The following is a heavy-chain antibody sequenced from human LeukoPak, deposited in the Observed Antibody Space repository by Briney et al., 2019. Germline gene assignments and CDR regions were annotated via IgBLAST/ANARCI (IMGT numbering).Heavy chain of an antibody. CDR2: ILPIFGSA. CDR1: GDSFKSYV. Sequence: SVNVSCKASGDSFKSYVINWVRQAPGQGLEWMGGILPIFGSAIYAQHFRGRLTITAAESTNTAYMELHRLRSDDTALYYCARAEDQGRYFDWLPGFDPWGQGTLVTVSS. V-gene: IGHV1-69*13. J-gene: IGHJ5*02. CDR3: ARAEDQGRYFDWLPGFDP. D-gene: IGHD3-9*01.